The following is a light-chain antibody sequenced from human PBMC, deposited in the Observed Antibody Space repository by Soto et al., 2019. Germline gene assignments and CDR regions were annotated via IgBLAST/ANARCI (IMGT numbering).Light chain of an antibody. CDR3: SSYTTSSTYV. V-gene: IGLV2-18*02. Sequence: QSVLTQPPSVSGSPGQSVAISCTGTSSDVGSYNRVSWYQQPPGTAPKLMIYDVSNQPSGVPDRFSGSKSGNTASLTISGPQAEDEADYYCSSYTTSSTYVFGTGTKVTVL. CDR1: SSDVGSYNR. J-gene: IGLJ1*01. CDR2: DVS.